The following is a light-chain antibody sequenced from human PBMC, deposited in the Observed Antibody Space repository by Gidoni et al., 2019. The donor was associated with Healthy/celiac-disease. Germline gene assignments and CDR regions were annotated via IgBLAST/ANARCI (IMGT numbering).Light chain of an antibody. CDR2: DAS. Sequence: EIVLTQSPATLSLSPGERATLSCRASQGVSSYLAWYQQKPGQAPRLLIYDASNRATGIPAMFSGSGSGTDFTLTISSLEPEDFAVYYCQQRSNWPPALTFGGGTKVEIK. CDR1: QGVSSY. CDR3: QQRSNWPPALT. V-gene: IGKV3-11*01. J-gene: IGKJ4*01.